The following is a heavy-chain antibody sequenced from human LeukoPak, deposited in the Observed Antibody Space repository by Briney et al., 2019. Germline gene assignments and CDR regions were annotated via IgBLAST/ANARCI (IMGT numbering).Heavy chain of an antibody. CDR3: ARGPSRGGGDY. CDR2: IIPILGIS. Sequence: GSSVKVSCKASGGTFSSYTISWVRQAPGQGLEWMGRIIPILGISNHSQKFQGRVTITADKSTSTAYMELSILRSEDTAVYYCARGPSRGGGDYWGQGTLVTVSS. D-gene: IGHD3-10*01. J-gene: IGHJ4*02. CDR1: GGTFSSYT. V-gene: IGHV1-69*02.